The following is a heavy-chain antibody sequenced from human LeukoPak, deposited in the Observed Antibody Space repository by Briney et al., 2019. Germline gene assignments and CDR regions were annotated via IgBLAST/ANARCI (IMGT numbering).Heavy chain of an antibody. Sequence: GESLKISCKGSGYSFTSYWIGWVRQMPGKGLEWMGIIYPGDSDTRYSPSFQGQVTISADNSLSPPSLHWSTLKASDTPTYYFARPQLGIGFDYWGQGTLVTVSS. CDR1: GYSFTSYW. J-gene: IGHJ4*02. D-gene: IGHD7-27*01. V-gene: IGHV5-51*01. CDR3: ARPQLGIGFDY. CDR2: IYPGDSDT.